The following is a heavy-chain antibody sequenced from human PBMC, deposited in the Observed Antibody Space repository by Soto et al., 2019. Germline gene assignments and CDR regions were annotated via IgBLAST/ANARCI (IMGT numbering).Heavy chain of an antibody. CDR3: ARRV. CDR1: GLAFSLYP. J-gene: IGHJ4*02. V-gene: IGHV3-23*01. CDR2: IGAGGNGT. Sequence: PGGSLRLSCVASGLAFSLYPMNWVRQAPGKGLEWVSGIGAGGNGTYYADSVKGRFIIFRDNSKNSVYLQMNSLRAEDTAVYYCARRVWGQGTLVTVSS.